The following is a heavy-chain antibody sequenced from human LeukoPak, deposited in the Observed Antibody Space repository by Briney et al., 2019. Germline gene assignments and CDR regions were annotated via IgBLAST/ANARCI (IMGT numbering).Heavy chain of an antibody. Sequence: PGGSLRLSCAASGFTFSSYAMHWVRQAPGKGLEWVSVIYSGGSTYYADSVKGRFTISRDNSKNTLYLQMNSLRAEDTAVYYCARVSPGDLWFGELRTPYFDYWGQGTLVTVSS. J-gene: IGHJ4*02. D-gene: IGHD3-10*01. V-gene: IGHV3-53*01. CDR3: ARVSPGDLWFGELRTPYFDY. CDR1: GFTFSSYA. CDR2: IYSGGST.